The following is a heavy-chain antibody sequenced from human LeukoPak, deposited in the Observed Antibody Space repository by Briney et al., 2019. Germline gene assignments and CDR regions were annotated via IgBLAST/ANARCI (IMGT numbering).Heavy chain of an antibody. D-gene: IGHD3-9*01. CDR2: ISAYNGNT. CDR3: AGDPYYDTAAFDP. V-gene: IGHV1-18*01. J-gene: IGHJ5*02. CDR1: GYIFTSYG. Sequence: GASVKVSCKASGYIFTSYGISWVRQAPGQGLERMGWISAYNGNTNYAQKLQGRVTMTTDTSTSTAYMELRSLRSDDTAVYYCAGDPYYDTAAFDPWGQGTLVTVSS.